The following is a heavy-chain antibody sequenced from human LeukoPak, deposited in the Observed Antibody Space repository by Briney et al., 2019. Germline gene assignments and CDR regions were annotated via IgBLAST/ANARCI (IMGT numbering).Heavy chain of an antibody. CDR3: ARFTPQGYGWGGYNRFDP. CDR1: GGSISSSSSF. Sequence: SETLSLTCTVSGGSISSSSSFWGWIRQPPGKGLEWIGTIYYSGSTYYNPSLKSRVSMSVDTSKNQFSLKLTSVTAADTAVYYCARFTPQGYGWGGYNRFDPWGQGTLVTVSS. J-gene: IGHJ5*02. D-gene: IGHD3-16*01. V-gene: IGHV4-39*01. CDR2: IYYSGST.